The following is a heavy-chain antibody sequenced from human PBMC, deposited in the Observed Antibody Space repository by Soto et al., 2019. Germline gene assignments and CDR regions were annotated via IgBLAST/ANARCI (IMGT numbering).Heavy chain of an antibody. CDR3: ASGTEMALYYYYYYGMDV. Sequence: GGSLRLSCAASGFTVSSNYMSWVRQAPGKVLEWVSVIYSGGSTYYADSVKGRFTISRDNSKNTLYLQMNSLRAEDTAVYYCASGTEMALYYYYYYGMDVWGQGTTVAVSS. V-gene: IGHV3-53*01. CDR1: GFTVSSNY. CDR2: IYSGGST. J-gene: IGHJ6*02.